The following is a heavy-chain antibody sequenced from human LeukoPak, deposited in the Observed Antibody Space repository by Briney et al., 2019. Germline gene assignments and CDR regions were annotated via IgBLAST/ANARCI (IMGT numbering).Heavy chain of an antibody. Sequence: GGCLRLSCAASGFTFSSYGMHWVRQAPGKGLEWVAVISYDGSNKYYADSVKGRFTISRDNSKNTLYLQMNSLRAEDTAVYYCAKPPWSLGGLVLCFQHWGQGTLVTVSS. V-gene: IGHV3-30*18. CDR2: ISYDGSNK. CDR1: GFTFSSYG. D-gene: IGHD3-16*01. J-gene: IGHJ1*01. CDR3: AKPPWSLGGLVLCFQH.